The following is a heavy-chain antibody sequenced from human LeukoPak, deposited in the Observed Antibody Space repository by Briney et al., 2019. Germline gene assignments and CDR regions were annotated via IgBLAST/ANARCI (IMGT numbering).Heavy chain of an antibody. D-gene: IGHD4-11*01. V-gene: IGHV4-34*01. CDR2: INHSGDT. Sequence: SETLSLTCAVSGGSFSADYWSWIRQSPRKGLEWIGEINHSGDTNCNPSLNSRLTISIDPSRNQVSLTLNSVTAADTAVYYCARGLKDSKRYYSYYYYMDVWGEGTKVTVSS. CDR3: ARGLKDSKRYYSYYYYMDV. J-gene: IGHJ6*03. CDR1: GGSFSADY.